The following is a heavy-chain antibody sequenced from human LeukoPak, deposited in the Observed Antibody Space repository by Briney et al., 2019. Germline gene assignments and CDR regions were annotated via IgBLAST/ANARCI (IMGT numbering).Heavy chain of an antibody. CDR3: ASTQTFDN. J-gene: IGHJ4*02. CDR2: IKQDGSEI. Sequence: GGSLRLSCAASGFTFSNYWMSWVRQAPGKGLEWVANIKQDGSEIYYVDSVKGRFTISRDNAKNSLHLHMNSLRAEDTAVYYCASTQTFDNWGPGTLVTVSS. CDR1: GFTFSNYW. V-gene: IGHV3-7*05.